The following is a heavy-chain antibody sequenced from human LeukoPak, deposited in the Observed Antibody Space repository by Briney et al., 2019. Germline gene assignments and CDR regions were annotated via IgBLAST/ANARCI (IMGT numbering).Heavy chain of an antibody. J-gene: IGHJ5*02. V-gene: IGHV1-46*01. CDR2: INPSGGST. Sequence: ASVKVSCKASGGTFSSYAISWVRQAPGQGLEWMGIINPSGGSTSYAQKFQGRVTMTRDTSTSTVYMELSSLRSEDTAVYYCARDLETEGDWFDPWGQGTLVTVSS. CDR3: ARDLETEGDWFDP. CDR1: GGTFSSYA.